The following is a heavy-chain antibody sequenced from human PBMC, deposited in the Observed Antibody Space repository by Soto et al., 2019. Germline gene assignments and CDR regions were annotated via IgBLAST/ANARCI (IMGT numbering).Heavy chain of an antibody. Sequence: QVQLVESGGGVVQPGRSLRLSCAASGFTFDDYSMHWVRQAPGKGLEWVALISYDGGTTYYGDSVKGRFTISRDDSKNTLFLQMNSLRSEDTAVSYCARPHIKSAWNDGFAIWGQGTMVTVSS. CDR1: GFTFDDYS. J-gene: IGHJ3*02. CDR3: ARPHIKSAWNDGFAI. V-gene: IGHV3-30-3*01. D-gene: IGHD1-1*01. CDR2: ISYDGGTT.